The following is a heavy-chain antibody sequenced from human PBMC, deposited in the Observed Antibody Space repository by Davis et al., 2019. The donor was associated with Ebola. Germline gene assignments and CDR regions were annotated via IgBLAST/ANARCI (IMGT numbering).Heavy chain of an antibody. CDR1: GFTFSSYS. CDR2: ISGSGGGT. CDR3: AREGVEYQLLRGHPSFDI. Sequence: GESLKISCAASGFTFSSYSMSWVRQAPGKGLEWVSAISGSGGGTYYADSVKGRFTISRDNSKNTLDLQLNSLRAEDTAVYYCAREGVEYQLLRGHPSFDIWGQGTMVTVSS. D-gene: IGHD2-2*01. J-gene: IGHJ3*02. V-gene: IGHV3-23*01.